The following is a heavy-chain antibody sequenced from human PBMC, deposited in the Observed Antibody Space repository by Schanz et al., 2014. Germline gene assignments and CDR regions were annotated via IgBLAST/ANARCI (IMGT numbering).Heavy chain of an antibody. Sequence: VQVVESGGGLVQPGTSLRLSCAASGFTFRGHAMHWVRQAPGQGLEKVAVTSTDGTKTYYAASVRGRFTISRDNSKNTVYLQMNSLRSEDTAVYYCTRDRGALINHNDARDLWGQGTMVSVSS. CDR3: TRDRGALINHNDARDL. J-gene: IGHJ3*01. CDR2: TSTDGTKT. V-gene: IGHV3-30*04. D-gene: IGHD3-16*01. CDR1: GFTFRGHA.